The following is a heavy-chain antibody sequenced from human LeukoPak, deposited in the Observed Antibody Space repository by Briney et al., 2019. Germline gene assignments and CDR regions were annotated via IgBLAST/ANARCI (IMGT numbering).Heavy chain of an antibody. V-gene: IGHV1-24*01. J-gene: IGHJ4*02. D-gene: IGHD6-13*01. CDR2: FNPESGET. Sequence: ASVKVSCKVSGYSLTLNELSMHWVRQAPGKGLEWMGGFNPESGETTYAQKFQGRVIMTEDSSTDTAYMELSSLRSEDTAMYYCTTVYFSRYTSSWYDGLFDYWGQGTLVTVSS. CDR1: GYSLTLNELS. CDR3: TTVYFSRYTSSWYDGLFDY.